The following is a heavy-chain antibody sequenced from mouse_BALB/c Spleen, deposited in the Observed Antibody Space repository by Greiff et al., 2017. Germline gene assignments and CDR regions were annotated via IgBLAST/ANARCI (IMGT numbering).Heavy chain of an antibody. J-gene: IGHJ4*01. Sequence: EVQVVESGGGLVKLGGSLKLSCAASGFTFSSYYMSWVRQTPEKRLELVAAINSNGGSTYYPDTVKGRFTISRDNAKNTLYLQMSSLKSEDTALYYCARHDGPTGAMDYWGQGTSVTVSS. CDR2: INSNGGST. D-gene: IGHD1-1*01. V-gene: IGHV5-6-2*01. CDR3: ARHDGPTGAMDY. CDR1: GFTFSSYY.